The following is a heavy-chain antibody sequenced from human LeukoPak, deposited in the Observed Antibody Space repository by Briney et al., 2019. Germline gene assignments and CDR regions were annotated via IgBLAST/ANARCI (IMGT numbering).Heavy chain of an antibody. D-gene: IGHD6-13*01. CDR2: IWYDGSNK. J-gene: IGHJ4*02. Sequence: SGRSLRLSCAASGFTFSSYGMPWVRQAPGKGLEWVAVIWYDGSNKYYADSVKGRFTISRDNSKNTLYLQMNSLRAEDTAVYYCARDQSDIAAAGTFDYWGQGTLVTVSS. CDR1: GFTFSSYG. CDR3: ARDQSDIAAAGTFDY. V-gene: IGHV3-33*01.